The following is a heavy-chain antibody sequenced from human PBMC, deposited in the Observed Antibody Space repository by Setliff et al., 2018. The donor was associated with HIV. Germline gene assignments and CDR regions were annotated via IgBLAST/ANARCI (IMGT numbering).Heavy chain of an antibody. CDR1: GGSISGFY. CDR2: IYDSGST. V-gene: IGHV4-4*07. J-gene: IGHJ4*02. D-gene: IGHD7-27*01. Sequence: PSETLSLTCTASGGSISGFYWNWIRQSAGKGLQWIGRIYDSGSTKYNPSLKSRVTMSLDTSKNQFSLNLDSVTAADTAVFYCARLGYRWGGNDYWGQGTLVTVSS. CDR3: ARLGYRWGGNDY.